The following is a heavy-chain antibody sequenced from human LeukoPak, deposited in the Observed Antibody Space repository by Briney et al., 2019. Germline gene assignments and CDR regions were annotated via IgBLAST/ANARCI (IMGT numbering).Heavy chain of an antibody. D-gene: IGHD3-10*01. J-gene: IGHJ6*03. CDR2: IKQDGSEK. CDR3: GRSPMVRGLIITAGTKKRGYYYYMDV. Sequence: PGGSLRLSCAASGFTFSSYWVSWVRQTPGKGLEWVANIKQDGSEKYSVDSVKGRFTISRDNAKNSLYLQMNSLRAEDTAVYYCGRSPMVRGLIITAGTKKRGYYYYMDVWGKGTTVTISS. V-gene: IGHV3-7*01. CDR1: GFTFSSYW.